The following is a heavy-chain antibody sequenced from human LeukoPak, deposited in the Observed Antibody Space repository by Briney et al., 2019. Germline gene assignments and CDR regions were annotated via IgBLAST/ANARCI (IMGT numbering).Heavy chain of an antibody. Sequence: AGGSLRLSCAASGFTFRSYSMNWVRQAPGKGLEWVPYISSSSTIYYADSVKGRFTISRDNAKNSLYLQMNSLRDEDTAVYYCARGATTVTGDYWGQGTLVTVSS. CDR3: ARGATTVTGDY. V-gene: IGHV3-48*02. J-gene: IGHJ4*02. CDR1: GFTFRSYS. CDR2: ISSSSTI. D-gene: IGHD4-17*01.